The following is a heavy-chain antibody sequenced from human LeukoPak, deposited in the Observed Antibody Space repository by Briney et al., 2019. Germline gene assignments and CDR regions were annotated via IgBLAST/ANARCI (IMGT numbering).Heavy chain of an antibody. D-gene: IGHD1-14*01. Sequence: GGSLRLSCAASGLTFSSYAMNWVRQAPGKGLEWVSAISGSGGNTYYADSVKGRFTTSRDNSKNTLYLQMNSLRAEDTDVYYCAKPARTDYTDYWGQGTLVTVSS. CDR2: ISGSGGNT. J-gene: IGHJ4*02. CDR1: GLTFSSYA. V-gene: IGHV3-23*01. CDR3: AKPARTDYTDY.